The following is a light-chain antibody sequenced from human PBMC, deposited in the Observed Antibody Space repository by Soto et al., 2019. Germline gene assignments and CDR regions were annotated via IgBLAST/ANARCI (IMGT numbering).Light chain of an antibody. J-gene: IGLJ3*02. CDR2: LNSDDSH. V-gene: IGLV4-69*01. Sequence: QLVLTQSPSASASLGASVKLTCTLSSGHSSYAIAWHQQQPEKGPRYLMKLNSDDSHSKGDGIPDRFSGSSSGAERYLTISSLQSEDEADYYCQTWGTGLLVFGGGTKVTVL. CDR3: QTWGTGLLV. CDR1: SGHSSYA.